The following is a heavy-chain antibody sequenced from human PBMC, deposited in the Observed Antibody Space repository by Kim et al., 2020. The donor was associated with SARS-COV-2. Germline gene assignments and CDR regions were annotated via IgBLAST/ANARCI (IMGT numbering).Heavy chain of an antibody. CDR2: IYHSGST. J-gene: IGHJ5*02. V-gene: IGHV4-34*01. D-gene: IGHD6-19*01. CDR3: ARRSGLGRHNWFDP. Sequence: SETLSLTCDVYGGSFTGYHWSWIRQSPGKGLECIGEIYHSGSTNYNPSLKSRVTISVDTSKNQFSLKLSSVTAADTAVYYCARRSGLGRHNWFDPWGQGT. CDR1: GGSFTGYH.